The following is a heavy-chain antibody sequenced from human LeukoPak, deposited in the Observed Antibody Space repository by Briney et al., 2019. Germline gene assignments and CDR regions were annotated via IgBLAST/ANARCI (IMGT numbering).Heavy chain of an antibody. CDR1: GFTFSGSA. Sequence: GGSLRLSCAASGFTFSGSAMHWVRQASGKGLEWVGRIGSKANSYATAYAASVKGRFTISRDDSKNTAYLQMNSLKTEDTAVYYCTTDFVQDDYGDYWGQGTLVTVSS. J-gene: IGHJ4*02. CDR3: TTDFVQDDYGDY. V-gene: IGHV3-73*01. CDR2: IGSKANSYAT. D-gene: IGHD2-15*01.